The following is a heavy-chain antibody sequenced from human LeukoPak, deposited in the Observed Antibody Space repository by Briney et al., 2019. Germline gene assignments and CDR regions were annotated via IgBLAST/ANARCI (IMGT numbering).Heavy chain of an antibody. V-gene: IGHV1-2*02. CDR2: IIPNHGDT. Sequence: GASVKVSCKASGGTFSSYAISWVRQAPGQGLEWMGGIIPNHGDTNYAQKFQDRVSMTRDTSISTAYMHLSRLRSADTAVYYCARSPHILTGENFDYWGQGTLLTVSS. CDR3: ARSPHILTGENFDY. D-gene: IGHD3-9*01. CDR1: GGTFSSYA. J-gene: IGHJ4*02.